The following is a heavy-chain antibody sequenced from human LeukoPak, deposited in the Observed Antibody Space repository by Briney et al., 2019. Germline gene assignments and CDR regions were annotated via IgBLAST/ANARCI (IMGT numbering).Heavy chain of an antibody. CDR2: INHSGST. J-gene: IGHJ5*02. CDR3: ARGGSVDDFWSGYYTSRYWFDP. CDR1: GGSFSGYY. Sequence: SETLSLTCAVYGGSFSGYYWSGIRQPPGKGLEWIGEINHSGSTNYNPSLKSRVTISVDTSKNQFSLKLSSVTAADTAVYYCARGGSVDDFWSGYYTSRYWFDPWGQGTLVTVSS. V-gene: IGHV4-34*01. D-gene: IGHD3-3*01.